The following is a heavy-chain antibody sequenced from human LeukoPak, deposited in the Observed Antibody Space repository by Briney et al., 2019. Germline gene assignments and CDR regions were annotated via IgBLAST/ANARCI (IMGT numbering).Heavy chain of an antibody. Sequence: ASVKVSCKASGYTLTSYGISWVRQAPGQGLEWMGWISAYNGNTNYAQKLQGRVTMTTDTSTSTAYMELRSLRSDDTAVYYCARDLLTGELSDYWGQGTLVTVSS. V-gene: IGHV1-18*01. D-gene: IGHD3-16*02. CDR1: GYTLTSYG. J-gene: IGHJ4*02. CDR3: ARDLLTGELSDY. CDR2: ISAYNGNT.